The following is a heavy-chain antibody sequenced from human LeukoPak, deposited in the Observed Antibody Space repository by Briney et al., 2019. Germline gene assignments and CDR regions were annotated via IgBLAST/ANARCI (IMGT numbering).Heavy chain of an antibody. CDR2: IYYSGST. J-gene: IGHJ4*02. V-gene: IGHV4-39*01. D-gene: IGHD2-15*01. CDR3: ARQLGYCSGGSCYQFNY. Sequence: SETLSLTCTVSGGSISSSSYYWGWIRQPPGKGLEWIGSIYYSGSTYYNPSLKSRVTISVDTSKNQFSLKLSSVTAADTAVYYCARQLGYCSGGSCYQFNYWGQGTLVTVSS. CDR1: GGSISSSSYY.